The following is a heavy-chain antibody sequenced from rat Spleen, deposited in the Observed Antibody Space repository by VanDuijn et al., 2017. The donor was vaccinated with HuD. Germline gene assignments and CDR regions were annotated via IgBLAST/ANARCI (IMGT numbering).Heavy chain of an antibody. CDR3: ATPEGIPY. Sequence: EVQLVESGGGLVQPGRSLKLSCAASGFTFSNSYMAWVRQAPTKGLEWVASISPSGGSTYYPDSVKGRFTISRDNAKSTQYLQMDSLRSEDTATYYCATPEGIPYWGQGVMVTVSS. CDR2: ISPSGGST. D-gene: IGHD1-11*01. V-gene: IGHV5-25*01. CDR1: GFTFSNSY. J-gene: IGHJ2*01.